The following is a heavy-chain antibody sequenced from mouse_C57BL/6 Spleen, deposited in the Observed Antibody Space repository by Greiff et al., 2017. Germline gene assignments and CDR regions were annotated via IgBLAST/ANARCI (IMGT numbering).Heavy chain of an antibody. CDR1: GYAFSSSW. D-gene: IGHD2-3*01. CDR3: ARDDGYYPYYFDY. V-gene: IGHV1-82*01. J-gene: IGHJ2*01. CDR2: IYPGDGDT. Sequence: VQLVESGPELVKPGASVKISCKASGYAFSSSWMNWVKQRPGKGLEWIGRIYPGDGDTNSNGKFKGKATLTADKSSSTAYMQLSSLTSEDSAVYFCARDDGYYPYYFDYWGQGTTLTVSS.